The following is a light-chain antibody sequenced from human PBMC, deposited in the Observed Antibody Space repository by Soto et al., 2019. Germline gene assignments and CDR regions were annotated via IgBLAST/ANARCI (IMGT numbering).Light chain of an antibody. V-gene: IGKV3-11*01. CDR3: QARDVWPS. Sequence: IVLTQSPVILALSPGESAVLSCRASQSVSTSLAWYQHKPGQAPRLFIYDASKRAPGIPARFTGSGSGTDFTLTISSLETEDIAVYYCQARDVWPSFGQGTKV. CDR2: DAS. CDR1: QSVSTS. J-gene: IGKJ1*01.